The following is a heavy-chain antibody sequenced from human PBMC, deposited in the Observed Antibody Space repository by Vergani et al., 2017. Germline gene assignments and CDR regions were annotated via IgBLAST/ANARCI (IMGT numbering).Heavy chain of an antibody. CDR2: IIPIFGIA. D-gene: IGHD6-13*01. CDR3: ARDGRGGWQQLVRSGYYGMDV. Sequence: QVQLVQSGAEVKKPGSSVKVSCKASGGTFSSYAISWVRQAPGQGLEWMGGIIPIFGIANYAQKFQGRVTITADKSTSTAYMELSSLRSEDTAVYYCARDGRGGWQQLVRSGYYGMDVWGQGTTVTVSS. J-gene: IGHJ6*02. V-gene: IGHV1-69*17. CDR1: GGTFSSYA.